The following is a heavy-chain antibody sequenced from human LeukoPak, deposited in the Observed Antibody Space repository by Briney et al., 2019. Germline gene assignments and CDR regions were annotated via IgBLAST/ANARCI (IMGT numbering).Heavy chain of an antibody. Sequence: SVKVSCKASGYTFTRFGISWPRQAPGQGFEWMGWISAYNGNTNYAQKFQGRVTMTEDTSTDTAYMELSSLRSEDTAVYYCTTANRLTRDSSGYYPDSWGQGTLVTVSS. J-gene: IGHJ4*02. V-gene: IGHV1-18*01. CDR1: GYTFTRFG. CDR2: ISAYNGNT. D-gene: IGHD3-22*01. CDR3: TTANRLTRDSSGYYPDS.